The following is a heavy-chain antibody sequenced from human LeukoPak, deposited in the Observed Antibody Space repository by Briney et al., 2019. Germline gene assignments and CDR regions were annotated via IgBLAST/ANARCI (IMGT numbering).Heavy chain of an antibody. Sequence: PSETLSLTCTVSGGSISNYYWSWIRQPPGKGLEWIGFIYYSGTTNYNPSLKSRVTISVDTSKNQFSLKLSSVTAADTAVYYCARGLVVGATYFDYWGQGTLVTVSS. CDR3: ARGLVVGATYFDY. V-gene: IGHV4-59*01. J-gene: IGHJ4*02. CDR2: IYYSGTT. D-gene: IGHD1-26*01. CDR1: GGSISNYY.